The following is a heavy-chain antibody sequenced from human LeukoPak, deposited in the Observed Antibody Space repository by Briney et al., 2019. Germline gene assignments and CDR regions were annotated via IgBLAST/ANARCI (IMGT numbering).Heavy chain of an antibody. CDR2: IYHSGST. Sequence: PSETLSLTCTVSGGSISSSSYYWGWIRQPPGKGLEWIGSIYHSGSTYYNPSLKSRVTISVDTSKNQFSLKLSSVTAADTAVYYCARALLRRKYGSGSYYKLLSAFDIWGQGTMVTVSS. J-gene: IGHJ3*02. CDR1: GGSISSSSYY. V-gene: IGHV4-39*07. CDR3: ARALLRRKYGSGSYYKLLSAFDI. D-gene: IGHD3-10*01.